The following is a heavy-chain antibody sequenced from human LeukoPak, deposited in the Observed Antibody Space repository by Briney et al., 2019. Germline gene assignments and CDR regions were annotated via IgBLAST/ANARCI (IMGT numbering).Heavy chain of an antibody. J-gene: IGHJ4*02. CDR1: GFTFDDYA. D-gene: IGHD6-13*01. Sequence: PGRSLRLSCAASGFTFDDYAMHWVRQAPGKGLEWVSGISWNSGSIGYADSVKGRFTISRDNAKNSLYLQMNSLRAEDTAVYYCARRAAAGTFGLDYWGQGTLVTVSS. V-gene: IGHV3-9*01. CDR2: ISWNSGSI. CDR3: ARRAAAGTFGLDY.